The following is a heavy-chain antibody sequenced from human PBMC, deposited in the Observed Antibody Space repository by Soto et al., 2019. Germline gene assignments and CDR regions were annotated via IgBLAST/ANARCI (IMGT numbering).Heavy chain of an antibody. V-gene: IGHV1-3*05. Sequence: QVQLVQSGAEEKKPGASVKVSCKASGYTFTSYAMHWVRQAPGQRLEWMGWINAGNGNIKYSQKFQGRVNITRDTSASTAYMELSSLRSEDTAVYYCARAVAVPADFDYWGQGTLVTVSS. D-gene: IGHD6-19*01. J-gene: IGHJ4*02. CDR2: INAGNGNI. CDR1: GYTFTSYA. CDR3: ARAVAVPADFDY.